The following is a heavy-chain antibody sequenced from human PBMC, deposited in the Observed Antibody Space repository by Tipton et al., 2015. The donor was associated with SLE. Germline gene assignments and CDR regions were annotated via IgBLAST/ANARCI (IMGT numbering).Heavy chain of an antibody. D-gene: IGHD7-27*01. V-gene: IGHV4-59*12. CDR3: ARTGDGNFDY. CDR1: GGSISSYY. CDR2: IYHSGST. J-gene: IGHJ4*02. Sequence: TLSLTCTVSGGSISSYYWSWIRQPPGKGLEWIGEIYHSGSTNYNPSLKSRVTISVDKSKNQFSLKLSSVTAADTAVYYCARTGDGNFDYWGQGTLVTVSS.